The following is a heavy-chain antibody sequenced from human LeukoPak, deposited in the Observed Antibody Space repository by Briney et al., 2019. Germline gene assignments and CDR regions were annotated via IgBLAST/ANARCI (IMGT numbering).Heavy chain of an antibody. CDR2: IRYDGSNK. J-gene: IGHJ4*02. Sequence: GGSLRLSCAASGFTFSSYGMHWVRQAPGKGLEGVALIRYDGSNKYYADSVKGRFTISRDNSKNTLYLQMNSLRAEDTAVYYCAKDHVQLWLLDYWGQGTLVTVSS. CDR3: AKDHVQLWLLDY. CDR1: GFTFSSYG. V-gene: IGHV3-30*02. D-gene: IGHD5-18*01.